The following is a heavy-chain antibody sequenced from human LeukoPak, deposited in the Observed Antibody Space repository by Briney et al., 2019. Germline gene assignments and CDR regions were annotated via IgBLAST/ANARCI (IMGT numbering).Heavy chain of an antibody. CDR1: GYSISSGYY. J-gene: IGHJ3*02. Sequence: SETLSLTCTVSGYSISSGYYWGWIRQPPGKGLEWIVNIFYSGSTYYSPSLKSRVTISLDTSRNQFSLKLNSVTAADTAVYYCAKSNGYGLVDIWGQGTMVTVSS. CDR2: IFYSGST. V-gene: IGHV4-38-2*02. D-gene: IGHD3-10*01. CDR3: AKSNGYGLVDI.